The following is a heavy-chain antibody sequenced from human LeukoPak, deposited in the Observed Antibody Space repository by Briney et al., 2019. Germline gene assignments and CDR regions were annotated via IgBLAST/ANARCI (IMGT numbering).Heavy chain of an antibody. J-gene: IGHJ5*02. V-gene: IGHV3-53*01. CDR1: GFTVSSNY. CDR2: IYSGGST. CDR3: ARGYSSGWYWSDP. Sequence: GGSLRLSCAASGFTVSSNYMSWVRQAPGKGLEWVSVIYSGGSTYADSVKGRFTISRDNSKNTLYLQMNSLRAEDTAVYYCARGYSSGWYWSDPWGQGTLVTVSS. D-gene: IGHD6-19*01.